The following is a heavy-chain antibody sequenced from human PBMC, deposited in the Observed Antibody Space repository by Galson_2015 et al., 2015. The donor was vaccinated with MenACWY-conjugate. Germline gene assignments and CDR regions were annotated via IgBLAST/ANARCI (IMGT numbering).Heavy chain of an antibody. CDR1: GFTFSQSG. CDR3: AKSVVGTLRGYDY. V-gene: IGHV3-23*01. D-gene: IGHD7-27*01. Sequence: SLRLSCAASGFTFSQSGMTWVRQAAGKGLEWVASVNINSKTYYANFVEGRFTISRDNSKNIVYLHMYNLRAEDTAIYYCAKSVVGTLRGYDYWARGTRVPVSS. J-gene: IGHJ4*02. CDR2: VNINSKT.